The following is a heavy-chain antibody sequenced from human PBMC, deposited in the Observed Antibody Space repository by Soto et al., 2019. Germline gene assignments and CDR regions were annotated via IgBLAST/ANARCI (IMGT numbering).Heavy chain of an antibody. V-gene: IGHV1-18*04. Sequence: ASVKVSCKASGYTFTSYGISWVRQAPGQGLEWMGWISAYNGNTNYAQKLQGRVTMTTDTSTSTAYMELRRLRSDDKAVYYCAILGESRSPGSDNWGQGTMVTVSA. CDR2: ISAYNGNT. CDR1: GYTFTSYG. J-gene: IGHJ4*02. CDR3: AILGESRSPGSDN. D-gene: IGHD3-10*01.